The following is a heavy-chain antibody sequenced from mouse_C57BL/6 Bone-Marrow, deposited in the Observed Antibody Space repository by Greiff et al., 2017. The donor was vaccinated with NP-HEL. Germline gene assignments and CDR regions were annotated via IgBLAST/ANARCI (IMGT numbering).Heavy chain of an antibody. Sequence: QVQLKESGPGLVQPSQSLSITCTVSGFSLTSYGVHWVRQSPGKGLEWLGVIWSGGSTAYYAAFISSLSISKDNSKSQVFFKMNSLQADDTAIYYCARKLDDYDVAWFAYWGQGTLVTVSA. CDR3: ARKLDDYDVAWFAY. J-gene: IGHJ3*01. CDR1: GFSLTSYG. D-gene: IGHD2-4*01. V-gene: IGHV2-2*01. CDR2: IWSGGST.